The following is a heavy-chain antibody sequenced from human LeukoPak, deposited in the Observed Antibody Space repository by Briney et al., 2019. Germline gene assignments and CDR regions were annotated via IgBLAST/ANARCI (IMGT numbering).Heavy chain of an antibody. V-gene: IGHV3-15*01. J-gene: IGHJ6*02. CDR3: TTESIVVVTGAALYGMDV. Sequence: PGGSLRLSCAASGFTFSNVWMSWVRQAPGKGLEWVGRIKSKTDGGTTYYAAPVKGRFTISRDDSKNTLYLQMNSLKTEDTAVYYCTTESIVVVTGAALYGMDVWGQGTTVTVSS. CDR1: GFTFSNVW. CDR2: IKSKTDGGTT. D-gene: IGHD3-22*01.